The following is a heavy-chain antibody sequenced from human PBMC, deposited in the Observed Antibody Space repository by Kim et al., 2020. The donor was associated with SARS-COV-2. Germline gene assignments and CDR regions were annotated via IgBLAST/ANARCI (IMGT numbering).Heavy chain of an antibody. Sequence: YYVDSVKGRFTISRDNAMNSLFLQMNSLRAEDTAVYYCARDKLGSSWYLYWGQGTLVTVSS. CDR3: ARDKLGSSWYLY. J-gene: IGHJ4*02. V-gene: IGHV3-7*01. D-gene: IGHD6-13*01.